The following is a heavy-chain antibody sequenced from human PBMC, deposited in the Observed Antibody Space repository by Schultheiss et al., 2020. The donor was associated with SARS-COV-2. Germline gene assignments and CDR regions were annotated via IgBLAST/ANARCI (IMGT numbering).Heavy chain of an antibody. V-gene: IGHV4-59*10. CDR1: GGSFSGYY. CDR3: ARGPDYGDYGV. J-gene: IGHJ6*02. CDR2: IYTSGST. Sequence: SETLSLTCAVYGGSFSGYYWSWIRQPAGKGLEWIGRIYTSGSTNYNPSLKSRVTMSVDTSKNQFSLKLSSVTAAATAVYYCARGPDYGDYGVWGQGTTVTVSS. D-gene: IGHD4-17*01.